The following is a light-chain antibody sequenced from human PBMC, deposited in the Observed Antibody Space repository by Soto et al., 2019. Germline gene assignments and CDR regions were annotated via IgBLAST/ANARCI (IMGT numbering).Light chain of an antibody. CDR1: TNDIGDYNY. J-gene: IGLJ1*01. V-gene: IGLV2-14*01. CDR3: SSYTSSGTLSV. Sequence: QSALTQPASMSGSPGQSITISCTGTTNDIGDYNYVSWYQQHPGKAPKLIIYEVSKRPSGVSNRFSGSKSGNTASLTISGLQAEDESDYYCSSYTSSGTLSVSGNGTKVTV. CDR2: EVS.